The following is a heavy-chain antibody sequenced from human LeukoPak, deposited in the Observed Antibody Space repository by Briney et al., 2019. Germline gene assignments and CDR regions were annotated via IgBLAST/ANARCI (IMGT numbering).Heavy chain of an antibody. Sequence: GGSLRLSCAASGFTFDDYGMSWVRQGPGKGLEWVSAINRNGDSTGYADSVKGRFTISRDNAKNSLYLQMNSLRAEDTAVYYCARLSGSYYGFPPSFDYWGQGTLVTVSS. CDR3: ARLSGSYYGFPPSFDY. CDR2: INRNGDST. J-gene: IGHJ4*02. V-gene: IGHV3-20*04. D-gene: IGHD1-26*01. CDR1: GFTFDDYG.